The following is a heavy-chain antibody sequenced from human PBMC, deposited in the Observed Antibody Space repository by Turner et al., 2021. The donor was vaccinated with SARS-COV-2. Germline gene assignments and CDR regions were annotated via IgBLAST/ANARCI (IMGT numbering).Heavy chain of an antibody. CDR1: GFTFSSYV. D-gene: IGHD3-10*01. CDR2: ISYDGSNK. J-gene: IGHJ4*02. CDR3: AKAHGSGSYYNPFDY. V-gene: IGHV3-30*18. Sequence: QVQLVESGGGVVQPGRSLRLSCAASGFTFSSYVMQWVRQAPGKGLEWVAVISYDGSNKYYADSVKGRFTISRDNSKNTLYLQMNSLRAEDTAVYYCAKAHGSGSYYNPFDYWGQGTLVTVSS.